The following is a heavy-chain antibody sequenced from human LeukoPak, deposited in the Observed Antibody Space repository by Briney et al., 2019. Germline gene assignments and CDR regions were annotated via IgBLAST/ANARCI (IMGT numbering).Heavy chain of an antibody. D-gene: IGHD3-10*01. CDR1: GFTFSSYG. CDR3: AREWSGFGELPDY. J-gene: IGHJ4*02. Sequence: GALRLSCAASGFTFSSYGMSWVRQAPGKGLEWVSAISGSGGSTYYADSVKGRFTISRDNAKNTLYLQMNSLRVEDTAVYYCAREWSGFGELPDYWGQGTLVTVSS. CDR2: ISGSGGST. V-gene: IGHV3-23*01.